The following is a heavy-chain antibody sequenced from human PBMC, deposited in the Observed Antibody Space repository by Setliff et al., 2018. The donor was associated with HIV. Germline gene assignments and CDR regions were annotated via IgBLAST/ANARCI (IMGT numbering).Heavy chain of an antibody. V-gene: IGHV4-61*08. CDR1: GGSISSSGPGYY. J-gene: IGHJ2*01. CDR2: VYNSGGT. Sequence: LSLTCTVSGGSISSSGPGYYWGWVRQPPGGGLEWIGYVYNSGGTNYNPSFKSRVTISVDVSKNQFYLNLSSVTAADTAVYYCAREYSSSSANWYFDLWGRGTLVTVSS. D-gene: IGHD6-6*01. CDR3: AREYSSSSANWYFDL.